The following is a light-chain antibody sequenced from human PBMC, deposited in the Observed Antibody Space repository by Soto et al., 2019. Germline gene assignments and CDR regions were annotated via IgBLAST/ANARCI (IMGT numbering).Light chain of an antibody. J-gene: IGLJ2*01. CDR1: SSNIGSNS. V-gene: IGLV1-51*01. Sequence: QSMLTQPPSVSAAPGQKVTISCSGSSSNIGSNSVSWYQQVPGTAPQLLIYDNNKRPTGIPDRFSGSKSGTSATLGITGLQTGDEADYYCGTWDSSLSVAVFGGGTKLTVL. CDR2: DNN. CDR3: GTWDSSLSVAV.